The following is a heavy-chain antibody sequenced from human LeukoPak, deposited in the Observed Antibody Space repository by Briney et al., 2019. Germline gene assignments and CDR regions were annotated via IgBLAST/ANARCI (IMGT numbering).Heavy chain of an antibody. J-gene: IGHJ4*02. CDR2: ISSSGSTI. Sequence: GGSLRLSCAASGFTFSSYEMNWVRQAPGKGLEWVSYISSSGSTIYYADSVKGRFTISRDNAKNSLSLQMNSLKVEDTAVYYCARDHNGPYTFDYWGQGTLVTVSS. CDR3: ARDHNGPYTFDY. D-gene: IGHD2-2*02. CDR1: GFTFSSYE. V-gene: IGHV3-48*03.